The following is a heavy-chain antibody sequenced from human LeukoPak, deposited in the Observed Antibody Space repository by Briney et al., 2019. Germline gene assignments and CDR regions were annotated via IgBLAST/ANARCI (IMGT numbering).Heavy chain of an antibody. V-gene: IGHV3-7*01. D-gene: IGHD3-10*01. CDR1: GFTLSGYW. J-gene: IGHJ3*02. CDR2: IREDGSET. Sequence: GGSLRLSCAASGFTLSGYWMSWVRQAPGKGLEWVANIREDGSETYYVDSVKGRFTISRDNANNSLYLHMNSLTAEDTAMYYCARDWVAGVPFDAFDIWGQGTMVSVSS. CDR3: ARDWVAGVPFDAFDI.